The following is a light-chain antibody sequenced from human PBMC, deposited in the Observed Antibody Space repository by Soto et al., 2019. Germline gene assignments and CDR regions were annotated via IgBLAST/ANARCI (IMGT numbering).Light chain of an antibody. Sequence: DIQMTQSPSSLSASVGDRVTITCRASQDISNYLAWYQQEPGKVPKLLIYAASTLQSGVPSRFSGSGSGTDFTLTINSLQPEDVATYYCQQYTSAPDTFGQGTNVEIK. CDR2: AAS. CDR3: QQYTSAPDT. J-gene: IGKJ1*01. V-gene: IGKV1-27*01. CDR1: QDISNY.